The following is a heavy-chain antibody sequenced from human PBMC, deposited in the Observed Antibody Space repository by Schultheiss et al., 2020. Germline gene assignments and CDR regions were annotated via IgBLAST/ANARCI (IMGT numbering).Heavy chain of an antibody. J-gene: IGHJ4*02. CDR1: GFTFSSYA. Sequence: GGSLRLSCAASGFTFSSYAMHWVRRAPGKGLEWVAVIWFDGSNEYYADSVKGRFTISRDNSKNTLYLQMNSLRAEDTAVYYCARVHYYEDYWGQGTLVTVSS. CDR3: ARVHYYEDY. V-gene: IGHV3-33*01. D-gene: IGHD3-22*01. CDR2: IWFDGSNE.